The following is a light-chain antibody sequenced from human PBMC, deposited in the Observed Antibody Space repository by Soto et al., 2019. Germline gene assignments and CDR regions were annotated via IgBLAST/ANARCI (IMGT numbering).Light chain of an antibody. Sequence: DIHMPQSPSSLSASVGDRVTITCRASHPININLVWFQQKPGKAPKSLIYAATNLQSRDPSSFSGSGGGTDFSHTISSRQPEDVATYYCQQYQRNPPSFGGGTRLEIK. V-gene: IGKV1-16*01. CDR3: QQYQRNPPS. CDR2: AAT. J-gene: IGKJ4*02. CDR1: HPININ.